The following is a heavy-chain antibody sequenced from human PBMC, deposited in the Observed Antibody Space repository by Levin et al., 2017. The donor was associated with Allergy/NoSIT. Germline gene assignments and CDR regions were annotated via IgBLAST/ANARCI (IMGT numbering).Heavy chain of an antibody. CDR2: VSGSGDGT. CDR3: AKDPGYSIGLAYFDY. V-gene: IGHV3-23*01. CDR1: GFTFSSYA. D-gene: IGHD2-15*01. J-gene: IGHJ4*02. Sequence: GSLRLSCAASGFTFSSYAVGWVRHSPGKGLEWVSAVSGSGDGTYYADSVRGRFTISRDNSKNTVYLQMNSLRAEDTAIYYCAKDPGYSIGLAYFDYWGQGTLVTVSS.